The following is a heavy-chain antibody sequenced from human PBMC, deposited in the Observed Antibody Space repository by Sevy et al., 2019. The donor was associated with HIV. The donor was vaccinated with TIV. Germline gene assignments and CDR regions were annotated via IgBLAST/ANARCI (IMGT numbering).Heavy chain of an antibody. V-gene: IGHV3-21*01. CDR3: ARDGGCTSTSCLLYFDS. J-gene: IGHJ4*02. CDR1: GFTFSDYY. D-gene: IGHD2-2*01. CDR2: ISGRSSYI. Sequence: GGSLRLSCAASGFTFSDYYMNWVLQAPGKGLEWVSSISGRSSYIHYADSVRGRFTISRDNAKNSLYLQMNSLRVDDRAVYFCARDGGCTSTSCLLYFDSWGQGALVTVSS.